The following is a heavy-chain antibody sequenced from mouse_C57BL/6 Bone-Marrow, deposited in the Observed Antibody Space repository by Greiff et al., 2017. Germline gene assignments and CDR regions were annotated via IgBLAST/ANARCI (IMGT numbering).Heavy chain of an antibody. CDR3: TRGELYYDASWFAY. Sequence: QVQLQQSGAELVRPGASVTLSCKASGYTFTDYEMHWVKQTPVHGLEWIGAIDPETGGTAYNQKFKGKAILTADKSSSTAYMVRRSLTSEDSAVYYCTRGELYYDASWFAYWGQGTLVTVSA. V-gene: IGHV1-15*01. J-gene: IGHJ3*01. CDR1: GYTFTDYE. CDR2: IDPETGGT. D-gene: IGHD2-4*01.